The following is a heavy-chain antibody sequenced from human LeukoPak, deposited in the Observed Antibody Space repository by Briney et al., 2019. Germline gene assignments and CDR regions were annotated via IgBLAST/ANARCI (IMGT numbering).Heavy chain of an antibody. Sequence: GGSLRLSCAASGFTFSRDWMHWVRQAPSKGLVWVSRINSDGSSTNYADSMKGRFTISRDNAKNTLFLQMNSLRAEDTAVYYCARALGSYFDYWGQGTLVTVSS. D-gene: IGHD1-26*01. CDR2: INSDGSST. CDR3: ARALGSYFDY. CDR1: GFTFSRDW. J-gene: IGHJ4*02. V-gene: IGHV3-74*01.